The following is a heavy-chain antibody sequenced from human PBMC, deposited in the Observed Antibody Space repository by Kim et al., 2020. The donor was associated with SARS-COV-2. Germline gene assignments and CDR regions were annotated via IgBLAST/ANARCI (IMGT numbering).Heavy chain of an antibody. J-gene: IGHJ4*01. V-gene: IGHV1-18*01. CDR2: ISAYNGNT. CDR3: ARGRQYYDILTGSRGFDY. CDR1: GYTFIRYG. D-gene: IGHD3-9*01. Sequence: ASVKVSCKASGYTFIRYGNSWLRQAPGQGLEWMGWISAYNGNTNYAQKLHGRVTMNPDTSTSTASMVLSSLRSDHTAVYHCARGRQYYDILTGSRGFDYW.